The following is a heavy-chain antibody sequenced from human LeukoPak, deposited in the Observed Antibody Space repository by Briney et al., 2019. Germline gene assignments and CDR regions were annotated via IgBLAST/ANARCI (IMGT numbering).Heavy chain of an antibody. Sequence: SDTLSLTCTVSGGSISSYYWSWIRQPPAKGLEGIGYIYYSGSTNYNPSLKSRVTISVDTSKNQFSLRLSSVTAADTAVYYCARYSSGYYHFDYWGQGTLVTVSS. V-gene: IGHV4-59*07. J-gene: IGHJ4*02. CDR2: IYYSGST. CDR3: ARYSSGYYHFDY. CDR1: GGSISSYY. D-gene: IGHD3-22*01.